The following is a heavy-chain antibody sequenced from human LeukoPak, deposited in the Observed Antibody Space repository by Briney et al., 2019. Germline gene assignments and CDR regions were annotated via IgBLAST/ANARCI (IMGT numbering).Heavy chain of an antibody. J-gene: IGHJ4*02. Sequence: AGGSLRLSCAASGFTFSSYAMSWVRQAPGKGLEWVSAISGSGGSTYYADSVKGRFTISRDNSKNTLYLQMNSLRAEDTAVYYCAKGVRVITFGGVIVKYDYWGQGTLVTVSS. D-gene: IGHD3-16*02. CDR2: ISGSGGST. CDR1: GFTFSSYA. V-gene: IGHV3-23*01. CDR3: AKGVRVITFGGVIVKYDY.